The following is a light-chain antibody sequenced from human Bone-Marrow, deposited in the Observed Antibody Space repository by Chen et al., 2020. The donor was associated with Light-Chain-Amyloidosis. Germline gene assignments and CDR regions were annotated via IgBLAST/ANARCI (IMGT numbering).Light chain of an antibody. J-gene: IGLJ3*02. Sequence: SYVLTQPSSVSVAPGQTATIAWGGNNLGSTSVHWSQQTPGQAPLLVVYDDSDRPSGIPARLSGSNSGNTATLTISRFEAGDEADYYCQVWDRSSDRPVFGGGTKLTVL. CDR1: NLGSTS. V-gene: IGLV3-21*02. CDR2: DDS. CDR3: QVWDRSSDRPV.